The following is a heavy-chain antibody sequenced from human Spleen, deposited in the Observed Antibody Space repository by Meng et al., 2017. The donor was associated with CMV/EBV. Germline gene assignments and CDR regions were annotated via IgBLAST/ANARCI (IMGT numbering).Heavy chain of an antibody. J-gene: IGHJ4*02. V-gene: IGHV3-11*04. CDR3: ARGAGYTGNNRGLY. D-gene: IGHD5-12*01. Sequence: GESLKISCAASGFTFSDYYMSWIRQAPGKGLEWVSYISSSGSTIYYADSVRGRFTISRDNANNSVHLQMNSLRAEDTAIYYCARGAGYTGNNRGLYWGQGALVTVSS. CDR2: ISSSGSTI. CDR1: GFTFSDYY.